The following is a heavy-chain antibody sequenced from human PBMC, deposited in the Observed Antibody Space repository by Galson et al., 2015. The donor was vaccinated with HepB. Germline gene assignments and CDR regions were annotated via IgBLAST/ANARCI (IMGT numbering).Heavy chain of an antibody. V-gene: IGHV3-21*01. CDR1: GFTFSSYS. J-gene: IGHJ4*02. Sequence: SLRLSCAASGFTFSSYSMNWVRQAPGKGLEWVSSISSSSSYIYYADSVKGRFTISRDNAKNSLYLQMNSLRAEDTAVYYCAGGGLLWFGEYGWWGQGTLVTVSS. D-gene: IGHD3-10*01. CDR2: ISSSSSYI. CDR3: AGGGLLWFGEYGW.